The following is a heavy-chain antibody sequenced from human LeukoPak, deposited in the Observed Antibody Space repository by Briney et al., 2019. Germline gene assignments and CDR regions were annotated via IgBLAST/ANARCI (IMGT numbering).Heavy chain of an antibody. CDR1: GGSFSDYY. CDR2: INHSGST. CDR3: ARGGSSYFYDSSGSGRAFDV. V-gene: IGHV4-34*01. Sequence: SETLSLTCAVSGGSFSDYYWSWIRQPPGKGLEWIGEINHSGSTNYNLFLKSRVTISVDTSKKQFSLNLTSVTAADTAEYYCARGGSSYFYDSSGSGRAFDVWGQGTKVTVSS. J-gene: IGHJ3*01. D-gene: IGHD3-22*01.